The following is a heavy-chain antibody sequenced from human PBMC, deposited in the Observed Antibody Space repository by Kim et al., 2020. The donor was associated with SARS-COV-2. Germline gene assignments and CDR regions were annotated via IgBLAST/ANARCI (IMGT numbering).Heavy chain of an antibody. J-gene: IGHJ4*02. D-gene: IGHD3-3*01. Sequence: PSLKGRITISVDTSKNQFSLKLSSVTAAEPAVYYCARALTIFGVVISAFDYWGQGTLVTVSS. V-gene: IGHV4-31*02. CDR3: ARALTIFGVVISAFDY.